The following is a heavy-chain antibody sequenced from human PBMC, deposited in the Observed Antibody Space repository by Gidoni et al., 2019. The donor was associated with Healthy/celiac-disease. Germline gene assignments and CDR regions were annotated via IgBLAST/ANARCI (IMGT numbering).Heavy chain of an antibody. Sequence: QVQLVGSGGGVVQPGRSLRRSCSASGFPFSSYAMHWVRQAPGKGLEWVAVISDDGSNKYYADSVKGRFTISRDNSKNTLYLQMNSLRAEDTAVYYCARDGAPYDYVWGSYRLLFDYWGQGTLVTVSS. V-gene: IGHV3-30-3*01. D-gene: IGHD3-16*02. CDR2: ISDDGSNK. J-gene: IGHJ4*02. CDR3: ARDGAPYDYVWGSYRLLFDY. CDR1: GFPFSSYA.